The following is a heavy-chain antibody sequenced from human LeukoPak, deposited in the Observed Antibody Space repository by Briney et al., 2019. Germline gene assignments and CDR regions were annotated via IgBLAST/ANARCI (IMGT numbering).Heavy chain of an antibody. Sequence: SETLSLTCTVSGGSISSGDYDWSWIRQPPGKGLEWIGYIYYSGSTYYNPSLKSRVTISVDTSKNQFSLQLSSVTAADTAVYYCARVGEYYYDSSGYSYVDYWGQGTLVNVSS. CDR1: GGSISSGDYD. J-gene: IGHJ4*02. V-gene: IGHV4-30-4*01. CDR2: IYYSGST. CDR3: ARVGEYYYDSSGYSYVDY. D-gene: IGHD3-22*01.